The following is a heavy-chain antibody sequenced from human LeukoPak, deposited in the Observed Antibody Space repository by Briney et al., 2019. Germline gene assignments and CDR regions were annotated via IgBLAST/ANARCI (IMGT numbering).Heavy chain of an antibody. CDR1: GGSISSYY. CDR3: ARGRGFGGGSSGWYNNWFDP. D-gene: IGHD6-19*01. V-gene: IGHV4-59*01. Sequence: SETLSLTCTVSGGSISSYYWSWLRQPPGKGLEGIGYIYYSGSTNYNPSLTSRVTISVDTSKNQFSLKLSSVTAADTAVYYCARGRGFGGGSSGWYNNWFDPWGQGTPVTVSS. CDR2: IYYSGST. J-gene: IGHJ5*02.